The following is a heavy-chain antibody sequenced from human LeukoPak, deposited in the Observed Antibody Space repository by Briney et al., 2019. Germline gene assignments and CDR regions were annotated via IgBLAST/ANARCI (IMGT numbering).Heavy chain of an antibody. Sequence: PSETLSLTCTVSSGFSTHYYWNWIRQPPGKALEWIGCVSDTGRTTYNPSLKSRLTISVDTSKRQFSLTLTSLTAADTAVYYCTKGYYEPFDVWGQGILVTASS. CDR2: VSDTGRT. CDR3: TKGYYEPFDV. J-gene: IGHJ4*02. CDR1: SGFSTHYY. V-gene: IGHV4-59*01. D-gene: IGHD3-16*01.